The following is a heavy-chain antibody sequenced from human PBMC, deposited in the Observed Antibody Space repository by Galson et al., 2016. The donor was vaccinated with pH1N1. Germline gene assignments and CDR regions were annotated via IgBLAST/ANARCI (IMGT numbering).Heavy chain of an antibody. D-gene: IGHD3-22*01. CDR1: GYTFITYY. CDR3: ASRSSGQLHFDY. J-gene: IGHJ4*02. Sequence: SVKVSCKASGYTFITYYIHWVRQAPGQGLEWLGRINPSGVSTTYAQKFQGRVTMTRDTSTSTVYMELSSLRSEDTAVYYCASRSSGQLHFDYWGQGTLVTVSS. V-gene: IGHV1-46*01. CDR2: INPSGVST.